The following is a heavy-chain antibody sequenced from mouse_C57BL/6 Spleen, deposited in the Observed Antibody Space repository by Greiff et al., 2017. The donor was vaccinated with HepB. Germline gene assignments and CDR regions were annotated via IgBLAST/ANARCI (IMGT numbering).Heavy chain of an antibody. V-gene: IGHV1-50*01. J-gene: IGHJ3*01. D-gene: IGHD2-3*01. CDR1: GYTFTSYW. Sequence: QVQLKQSGAELVKPGASVKLSCKASGYTFTSYWMQWVKQRPGQGLEWIGEIDPSDSYTNYNQKFKGKATLTVDSSSSTAYMQLSSLTSEDSAVYYCARADDGYPAWFAYWGQGTLVTVSA. CDR2: IDPSDSYT. CDR3: ARADDGYPAWFAY.